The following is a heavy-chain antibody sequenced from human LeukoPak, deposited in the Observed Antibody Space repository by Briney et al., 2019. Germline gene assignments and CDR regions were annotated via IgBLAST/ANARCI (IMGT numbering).Heavy chain of an antibody. CDR2: MSSSGIS. V-gene: IGHV4-61*02. J-gene: IGHJ5*02. CDR1: NGSISSDTYF. D-gene: IGHD6-13*01. CDR3: ARDRIAAAGIRWFDP. Sequence: PSETLSLTCTVSNGSISSDTYFWSWIRQPAGKGLEWIGRMSSSGISTYSPSLKSRVTISIDTSRNQFSMNLNSVTAADTAVYYCARDRIAAAGIRWFDPWGQGTLVTVSS.